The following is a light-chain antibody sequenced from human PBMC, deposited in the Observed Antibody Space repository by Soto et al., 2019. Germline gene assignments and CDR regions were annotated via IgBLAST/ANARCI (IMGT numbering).Light chain of an antibody. V-gene: IGKV3D-20*02. CDR3: QQRNSWPPTFT. CDR1: QSVSSDY. J-gene: IGKJ5*01. Sequence: EIVVTQSPATLSLSPGERATLSCRATQSVSSDYLAWFQQKPGQAPRLLIYGASTRTTGIPDRFSGSGSGTDFTLTIGRLEPGDFAVYYCQQRNSWPPTFTFGQGTRLEIK. CDR2: GAS.